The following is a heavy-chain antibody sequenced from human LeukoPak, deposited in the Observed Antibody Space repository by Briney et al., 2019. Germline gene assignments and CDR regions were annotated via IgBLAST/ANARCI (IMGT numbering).Heavy chain of an antibody. CDR1: GFTFSNYA. Sequence: GGSLRLSCAASGFTFSNYAMSWVRQAPGKGLEWVSAISFSGGGTYYADSVKGRFTISRDNSKNTLYLQMNSLRAEDTAVYYCAKVFFLYSSGYFDAFDIWGQGTMVTVSS. CDR2: ISFSGGGT. D-gene: IGHD3-22*01. J-gene: IGHJ3*02. CDR3: AKVFFLYSSGYFDAFDI. V-gene: IGHV3-23*01.